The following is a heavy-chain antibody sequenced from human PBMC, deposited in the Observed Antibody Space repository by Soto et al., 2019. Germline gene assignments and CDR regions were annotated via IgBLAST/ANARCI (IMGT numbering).Heavy chain of an antibody. V-gene: IGHV1-69*01. CDR1: GGTFSSYA. Sequence: QVPLVQSGAEVKKPGSSVTVSCKASGGTFSSYAIHWVRQGPGQGLEWMGGIIPMYGPAKYAQRFQGRVTITADESTTTVYMELTSLTSQVTAVYYCARVTSMVRGVIDNWFDPWGHGTLVTVSS. J-gene: IGHJ5*02. CDR2: IIPMYGPA. D-gene: IGHD3-10*01. CDR3: ARVTSMVRGVIDNWFDP.